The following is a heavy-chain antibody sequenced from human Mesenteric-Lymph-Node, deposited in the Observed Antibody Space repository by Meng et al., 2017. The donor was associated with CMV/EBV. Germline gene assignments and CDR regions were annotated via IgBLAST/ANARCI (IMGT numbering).Heavy chain of an antibody. Sequence: SGDSLSSGGPSWSLIRQHPGKGLQWIGYIYFSGSTYYNPALKSRVIISLDTSKTQFSLKVSSVTAADTAVYYCAREKQRVPDFYFDYWGQGALVTVSS. V-gene: IGHV4-31*02. CDR3: AREKQRVPDFYFDY. D-gene: IGHD6-25*01. CDR2: IYFSGST. CDR1: GDSLSSGGPS. J-gene: IGHJ4*02.